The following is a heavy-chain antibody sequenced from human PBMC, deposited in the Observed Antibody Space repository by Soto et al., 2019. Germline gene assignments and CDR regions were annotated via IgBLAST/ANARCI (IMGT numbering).Heavy chain of an antibody. D-gene: IGHD3-22*01. V-gene: IGHV3-21*01. J-gene: IGHJ3*02. CDR2: ISSSSSYI. CDR3: ARGNPTTYYYDSSGRYDAFDI. CDR1: GFTFSSYS. Sequence: GGSLRLSCAASGFTFSSYSMNWVRQAPGKGLEWVSSISSSSSYIYYADSVKGRFTISRDNAKNSLYLQMNSLRAEDTAVYYCARGNPTTYYYDSSGRYDAFDIWDQGTMVTVSS.